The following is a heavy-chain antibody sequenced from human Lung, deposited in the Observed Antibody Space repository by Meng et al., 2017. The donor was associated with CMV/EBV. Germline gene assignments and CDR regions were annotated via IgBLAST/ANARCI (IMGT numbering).Heavy chain of an antibody. CDR2: INVYNGRR. Sequence: ASVRVSCKASGYTFTSYGISWVRQAPGQGLGWMGWINVYNGRRDYAQRFKDRVTMTTDTSTSTAHMDLKSLRSDDTATYYCARERGYCSMIDCYKDGMDVWGQGTTVTVSS. J-gene: IGHJ6*02. CDR1: GYTFTSYG. CDR3: ARERGYCSMIDCYKDGMDV. V-gene: IGHV1-18*01. D-gene: IGHD2-2*01.